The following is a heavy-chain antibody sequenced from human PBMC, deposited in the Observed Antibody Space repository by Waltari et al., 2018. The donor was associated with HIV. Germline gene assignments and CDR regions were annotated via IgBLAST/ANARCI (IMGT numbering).Heavy chain of an antibody. V-gene: IGHV4-59*01. CDR1: GDSLTSNY. D-gene: IGHD3-10*01. J-gene: IGHJ4*02. CDR2: ISYSGST. Sequence: QVQLQESGPGLVKPSETLSPTCNVPGDSLTSNYWNWIRQTPGQELEWLGYISYSGSTKYSPSFKSRLSVSIVSSKSQFSLKLRSVTAADTAVYYCARGRRWVQFHGHYYFDYWGQGILVTVSS. CDR3: ARGRRWVQFHGHYYFDY.